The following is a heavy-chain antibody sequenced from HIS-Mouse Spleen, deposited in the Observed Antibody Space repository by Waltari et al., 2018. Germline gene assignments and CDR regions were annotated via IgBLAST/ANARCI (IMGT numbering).Heavy chain of an antibody. D-gene: IGHD6-13*01. CDR3: AREIPYSSSWYDWYFDL. CDR2: IYYSGST. J-gene: IGHJ2*01. Sequence: QLQLQESGPGLVKPSETLSLTCTVSGGSISSSSYYWGWIRQPPGKGLEWIGVIYYSGSTYSNPSLKSRVTISVDPSKNKFSLKLSSVTAADTAVYYCAREIPYSSSWYDWYFDLWGRGTLVTVSS. V-gene: IGHV4-39*07. CDR1: GGSISSSSYY.